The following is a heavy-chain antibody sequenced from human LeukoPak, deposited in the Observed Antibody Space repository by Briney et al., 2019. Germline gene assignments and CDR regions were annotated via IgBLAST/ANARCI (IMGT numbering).Heavy chain of an antibody. CDR2: INPNSGGA. CDR1: GYTFTDYY. Sequence: ASVKVSCKASGYTFTDYYMHWVRQAPGQGLEWMGWINPNSGGAYYARKFQGRVTMTRDTSISTAYMELSRLRSDDTAVYYCARDRGWELLGVVDPWGQGTLVTVSS. J-gene: IGHJ5*02. CDR3: ARDRGWELLGVVDP. V-gene: IGHV1-2*02. D-gene: IGHD1-26*01.